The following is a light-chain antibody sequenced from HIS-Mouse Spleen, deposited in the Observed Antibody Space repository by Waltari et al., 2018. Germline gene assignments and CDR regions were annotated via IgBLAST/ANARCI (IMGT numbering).Light chain of an antibody. CDR3: QQLNSYPSLT. CDR2: AAS. J-gene: IGKJ4*01. Sequence: DIQLTQSPSFLSASVGDRVTITCRASQGISSYLAWYQQKPGKAPKLLIYAASTLQSGVPSRFSGSGSCTEFTLTISSLQPEDFATYYCQQLNSYPSLTFGGGTKVEIK. V-gene: IGKV1-9*01. CDR1: QGISSY.